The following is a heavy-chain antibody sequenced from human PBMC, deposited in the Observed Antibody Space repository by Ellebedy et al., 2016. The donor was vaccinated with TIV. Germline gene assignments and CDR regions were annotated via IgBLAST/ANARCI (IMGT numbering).Heavy chain of an antibody. CDR3: ARRDTS. CDR1: GFAFGGYT. D-gene: IGHD5-18*01. J-gene: IGHJ6*02. Sequence: GGSLRLSCAASGFAFGGYTMNWVRQAPGKGLEWVSAISSRSNYIYYADSVRGRFTISRDNAKNSLYLQMNSLRADDTAVYYCARRDTSWGQGTTVTVSS. V-gene: IGHV3-21*06. CDR2: ISSRSNYI.